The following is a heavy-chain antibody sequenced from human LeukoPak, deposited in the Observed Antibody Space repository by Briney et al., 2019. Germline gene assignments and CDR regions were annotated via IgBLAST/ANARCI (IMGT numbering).Heavy chain of an antibody. J-gene: IGHJ4*02. D-gene: IGHD3-3*01. Sequence: GGSLRLSCAASGFTFSSYSMNWVRQASGKGLERVSYISSSSSTIYYADSVKGRFTISRDNAKNSLYLQMNSLRAEDTAMYYCAREYDFWSGGLFDYWGQGTLVTVSS. CDR1: GFTFSSYS. V-gene: IGHV3-48*01. CDR2: ISSSSSTI. CDR3: AREYDFWSGGLFDY.